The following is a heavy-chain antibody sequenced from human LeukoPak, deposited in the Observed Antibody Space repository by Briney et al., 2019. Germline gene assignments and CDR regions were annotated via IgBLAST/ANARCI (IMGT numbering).Heavy chain of an antibody. CDR2: INPNSGGT. Sequence: ASVKVSCKASGYTFTSYYMHWVRQAPGQGLEWMGWINPNSGGTNYAQKFQGRVTMTRDTSISTAYMELSRLRSDDTAVYYCARGAATGTLWYYYYYMDVWGKGTTVTVSS. CDR3: ARGAATGTLWYYYYYMDV. V-gene: IGHV1-2*02. D-gene: IGHD6-13*01. CDR1: GYTFTSYY. J-gene: IGHJ6*03.